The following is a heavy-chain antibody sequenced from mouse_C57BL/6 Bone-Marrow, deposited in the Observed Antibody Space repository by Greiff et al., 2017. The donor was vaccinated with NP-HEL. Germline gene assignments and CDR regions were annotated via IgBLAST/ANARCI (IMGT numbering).Heavy chain of an antibody. J-gene: IGHJ2*01. CDR1: GYTFTSYW. V-gene: IGHV1-64*01. CDR3: ASYYCVSSYEDD. CDR2: LYPYSGST. Sequence: QVQLQQPGAELVKPGASVKLSCQASGYTFTSYWMPWVKQRPGQGLEWVGILYPYSGSTYYNEKFKSKATLTVDKSYRPAYMQLSSLTSEDSAVYYCASYYCVSSYEDDWGQGTTLTVSS. D-gene: IGHD1-1*01.